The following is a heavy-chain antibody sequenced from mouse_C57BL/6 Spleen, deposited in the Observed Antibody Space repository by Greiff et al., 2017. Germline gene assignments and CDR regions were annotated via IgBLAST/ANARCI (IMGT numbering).Heavy chain of an antibody. CDR2: INPNYGTT. J-gene: IGHJ4*01. Sequence: VQLQQSGPVLVKPGASVKISCKASGYSFTDYNMNWVKQSNGKSLEWIGVINPNYGTTSYNQKFKGKATLTVDQSSSTAYMQLNSLTSEDSAVYYCASYDGPLYYAMDYWGQGTSVTVSS. V-gene: IGHV1-39*01. CDR1: GYSFTDYN. D-gene: IGHD2-3*01. CDR3: ASYDGPLYYAMDY.